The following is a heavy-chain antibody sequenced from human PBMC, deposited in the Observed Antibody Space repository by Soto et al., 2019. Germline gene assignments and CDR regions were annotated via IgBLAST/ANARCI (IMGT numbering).Heavy chain of an antibody. Sequence: QVQLVESGGGVVQPGRSLRLSCAASGFTFSSYAMHWVRQAPGKGLEWVAVISYDGSNKYYADSVKGRFTISRDNSKNTLYLQMTSLSAEGTAVYYCARPLWRDDYNWGYFALWGRGTLVTVSS. J-gene: IGHJ2*01. V-gene: IGHV3-30-3*01. D-gene: IGHD4-4*01. CDR2: ISYDGSNK. CDR1: GFTFSSYA. CDR3: ARPLWRDDYNWGYFAL.